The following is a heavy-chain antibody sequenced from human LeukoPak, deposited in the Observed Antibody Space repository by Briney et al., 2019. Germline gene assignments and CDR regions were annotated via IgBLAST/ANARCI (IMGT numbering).Heavy chain of an antibody. D-gene: IGHD5-24*01. CDR1: GFTFNNYA. V-gene: IGHV3-23*01. J-gene: IGHJ4*02. Sequence: GGSLRLSCAVSGFTFNNYAMSWVRQAPGKGLEWVSGISGSGGSTYYADSVKGRFTISRDNSKNTLNLQMNSLRADDTAVYYCAKPPRLATYYFDYWGQGTLVTVSS. CDR2: ISGSGGST. CDR3: AKPPRLATYYFDY.